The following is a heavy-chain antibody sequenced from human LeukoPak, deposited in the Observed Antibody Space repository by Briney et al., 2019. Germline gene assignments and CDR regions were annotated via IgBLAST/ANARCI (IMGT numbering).Heavy chain of an antibody. CDR3: ARGLREAYCGGDCYSDGYYFDY. CDR1: GGSISSSSFY. D-gene: IGHD2-21*02. Sequence: SETLSLTCTVSGGSISSSSFYWGWIRQPPGKGLEWIGSIYYSGNTYYNPSLKSRVSISVDTSKNQFSLKLSSVTAADTAVYYCARGLREAYCGGDCYSDGYYFDYWGQGTLVTVSS. CDR2: IYYSGNT. V-gene: IGHV4-39*01. J-gene: IGHJ4*02.